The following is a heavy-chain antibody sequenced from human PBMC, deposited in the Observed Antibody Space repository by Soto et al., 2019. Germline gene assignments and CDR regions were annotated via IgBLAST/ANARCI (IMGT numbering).Heavy chain of an antibody. J-gene: IGHJ4*02. CDR3: ARDNGYYDF. CDR2: INTTSGNT. V-gene: IGHV1-18*01. D-gene: IGHD2-8*01. Sequence: QLQMVQSGAEVQQTGASVKLSCKTSVYTFSSYSINWVRQVPGQGREWMALINTTSGNTHYAERVQGRVTVTHTNSARPARMEMWGLTSDDTAVYFCARDNGYYDFWGQGTLVTVSS. CDR1: VYTFSSYS.